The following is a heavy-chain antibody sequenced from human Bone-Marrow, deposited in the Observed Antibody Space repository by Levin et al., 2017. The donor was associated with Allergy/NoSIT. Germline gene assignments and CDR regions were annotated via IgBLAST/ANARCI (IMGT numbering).Heavy chain of an antibody. D-gene: IGHD2-21*02. CDR3: ARAYCGADCYSFAFDI. J-gene: IGHJ3*02. Sequence: PGGSLRLSCAASRFTDISNYMTWVRQAPGKGLEWVSIIYSDDDAFYADSVKGRFTISRDNSKNTLYLQMNNLRVEDTAVYYCARAYCGADCYSFAFDIWGQGTRVTVSS. V-gene: IGHV3-66*01. CDR2: IYSDDDA. CDR1: RFTDISNY.